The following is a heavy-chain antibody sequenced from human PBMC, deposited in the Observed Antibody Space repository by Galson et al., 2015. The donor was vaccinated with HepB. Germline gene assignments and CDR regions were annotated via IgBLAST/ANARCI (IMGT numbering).Heavy chain of an antibody. Sequence: SLRLSCAASGFTFSNAWMSWVRQAPGKGLEWVAVISYDGSNKYYADSVKGRFTISRDNSMNTLYLQMNSLRAEDTAVYYCARVEVAYSFDIWGQGTMVTVSS. J-gene: IGHJ3*02. CDR3: ARVEVAYSFDI. V-gene: IGHV3-30-3*01. CDR1: GFTFSNAW. D-gene: IGHD2-21*01. CDR2: ISYDGSNK.